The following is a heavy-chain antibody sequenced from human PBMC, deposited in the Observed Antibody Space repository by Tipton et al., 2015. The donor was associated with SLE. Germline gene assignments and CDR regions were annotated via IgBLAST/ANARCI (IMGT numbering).Heavy chain of an antibody. Sequence: RSLRLSCAASGFTFDDYAMHWVRQAPGKGLEWVSGISWNSGSIGYADSVKGRFTISRDNSKNTLYLQMNSLRAEDTAVYYCARDAGDAYFDYWGQGILVTVSS. D-gene: IGHD7-27*01. CDR1: GFTFDDYA. CDR2: ISWNSGSI. J-gene: IGHJ4*02. CDR3: ARDAGDAYFDY. V-gene: IGHV3-9*01.